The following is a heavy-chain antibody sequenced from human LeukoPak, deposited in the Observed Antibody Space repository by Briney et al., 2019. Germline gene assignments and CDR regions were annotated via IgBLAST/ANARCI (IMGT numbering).Heavy chain of an antibody. CDR2: INPNSGGT. D-gene: IGHD3-10*01. CDR1: GYTFTGYY. Sequence: ASVKVSCKASGYTFTGYYMHWVRQAPGQGLEWMGRINPNSGGTNYAQKFQGRVTMTRDTSISAAYMELSRLRSDDTAVYYCASSTHFGRDCYFDYWGQGTLVTVSS. V-gene: IGHV1-2*06. J-gene: IGHJ4*02. CDR3: ASSTHFGRDCYFDY.